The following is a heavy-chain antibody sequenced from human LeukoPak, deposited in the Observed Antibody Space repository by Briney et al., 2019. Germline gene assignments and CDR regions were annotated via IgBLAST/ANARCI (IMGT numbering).Heavy chain of an antibody. V-gene: IGHV1-69*13. D-gene: IGHD2-2*01. CDR1: GGTFSSYA. CDR2: IIPIFGTA. J-gene: IGHJ5*02. Sequence: ASVKVSCKASGGTFSSYAISWVRQAPGQGIEWMGGIIPIFGTANYAQKFQGRVTITADESTSTAYMELSSLRSEDTAVYYCARSWHCSSTSCYSDWFDPWGQGTLVTVSS. CDR3: ARSWHCSSTSCYSDWFDP.